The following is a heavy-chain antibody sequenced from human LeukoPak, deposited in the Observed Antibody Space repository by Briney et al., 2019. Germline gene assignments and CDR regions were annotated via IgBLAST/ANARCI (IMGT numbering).Heavy chain of an antibody. V-gene: IGHV3-23*01. D-gene: IGHD3-9*01. CDR3: ARRVLRYFDWLSPGDWFDP. CDR2: ISGSGGST. Sequence: GGSLRLSCAASGFTFSSYAMSWVRQAPGKGLEWVSAISGSGGSTYYADSVKGRFTISRDNSKNTLYLQMNSLRAEDTAVYYCARRVLRYFDWLSPGDWFDPWGQGTLVTVSS. J-gene: IGHJ5*02. CDR1: GFTFSSYA.